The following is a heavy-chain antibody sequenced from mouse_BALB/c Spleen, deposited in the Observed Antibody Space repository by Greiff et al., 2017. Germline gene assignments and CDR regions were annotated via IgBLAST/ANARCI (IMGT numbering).Heavy chain of an antibody. J-gene: IGHJ3*01. V-gene: IGHV5-12-1*01. CDR3: ARHEGLGQGAY. D-gene: IGHD4-1*01. CDR1: GFAFSSYD. Sequence: EVKLQESGGGLVKPGGSLKLSCAASGFAFSSYDMSWVRQTPEKRLEWVAYISSGGGSTYYPDTVKGRFTISRDNAKNTLYLQMSSLKSEDTAMYYCARHEGLGQGAYWGQGTLVTVSA. CDR2: ISSGGGST.